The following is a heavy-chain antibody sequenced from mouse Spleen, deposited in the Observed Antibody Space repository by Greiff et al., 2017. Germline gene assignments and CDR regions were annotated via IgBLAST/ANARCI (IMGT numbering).Heavy chain of an antibody. CDR2: ISYDGSN. V-gene: IGHV3-6*01. D-gene: IGHD3-1*01. J-gene: IGHJ4*01. CDR1: GYSITSGYY. Sequence: DVKLQESGPGLVKPSQSLSLTCSVTGYSITSGYYWNWIRQFPGNKLEWMGYISYDGSNNYNPSLKNRISITRDTSKNQFFLKLNSVTTEDTATYYCARRAARATDYAMDYWGQGTSVTVSS. CDR3: ARRAARATDYAMDY.